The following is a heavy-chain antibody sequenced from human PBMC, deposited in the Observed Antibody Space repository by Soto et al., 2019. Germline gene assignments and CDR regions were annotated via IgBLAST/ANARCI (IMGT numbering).Heavy chain of an antibody. D-gene: IGHD6-19*01. J-gene: IGHJ4*02. CDR2: SYPGEYDT. Sequence: GGSLKIYCKGSGYSFTSYWIGWVRQMPGKGLEWMGISYPGEYDTRYSPSLQGQVTISADKSISTAYLQWSSLKASDTAMYYCARQSRYSSGWYNPDYFDYWGQGTLVTVSS. V-gene: IGHV5-51*01. CDR1: GYSFTSYW. CDR3: ARQSRYSSGWYNPDYFDY.